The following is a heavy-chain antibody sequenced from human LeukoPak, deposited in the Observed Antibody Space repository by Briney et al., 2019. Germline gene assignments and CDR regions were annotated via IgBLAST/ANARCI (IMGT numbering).Heavy chain of an antibody. J-gene: IGHJ6*03. CDR3: AKCSGWFVRGKDYYYYYMDV. CDR1: GFTFSGSA. Sequence: GGSLRLSCAASGFTFSGSALHWVRQAPGKGLEWVSTVSTTGGSTYYADSVKGRFTISRDNSKDTLYLQMNSLRAEDTAVYYCAKCSGWFVRGKDYYYYYMDVWGKGTTVTVSS. D-gene: IGHD6-19*01. CDR2: VSTTGGST. V-gene: IGHV3-23*01.